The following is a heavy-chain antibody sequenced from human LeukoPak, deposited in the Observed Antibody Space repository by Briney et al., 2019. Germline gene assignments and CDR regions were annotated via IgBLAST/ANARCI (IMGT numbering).Heavy chain of an antibody. CDR1: GFTFSSYW. J-gene: IGHJ4*02. V-gene: IGHV3-7*01. Sequence: PGGSLRLSCAASGFTFSSYWMSWVRQAPGKGLKWVANIKQDGSEKYYVDSVKGRFTISRDNAKNSLYLQMNSLRAEDTAVYYCARGRLPEYYYDSSAPGDYWGQGTLVTVSS. CDR3: ARGRLPEYYYDSSAPGDY. D-gene: IGHD3-22*01. CDR2: IKQDGSEK.